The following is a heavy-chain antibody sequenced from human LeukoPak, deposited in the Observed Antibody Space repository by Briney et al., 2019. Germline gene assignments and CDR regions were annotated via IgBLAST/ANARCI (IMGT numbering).Heavy chain of an antibody. D-gene: IGHD3-22*01. Sequence: PGGSLRLSCAASGFTFSSYSMNWVRQAPGKGLEWVSYISSSSSTIYYADSVKGRFTISRDNAKNSLYLQMNSLRAEDTAVYYCARDSQYYYDSSGYYYVAFQHWGQGTLVTVSS. J-gene: IGHJ1*01. CDR1: GFTFSSYS. CDR3: ARDSQYYYDSSGYYYVAFQH. CDR2: ISSSSSTI. V-gene: IGHV3-48*04.